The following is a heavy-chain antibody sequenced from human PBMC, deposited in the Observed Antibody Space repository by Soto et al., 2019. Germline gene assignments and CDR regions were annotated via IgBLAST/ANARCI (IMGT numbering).Heavy chain of an antibody. J-gene: IGHJ4*02. CDR2: IYYSGST. Sequence: SETLSLTCTVSGGSISSGGYYWSWIRQHPGKGLEWIGYIYYSGSTYYNPSLKSRVTISVDTSKNQFSLKLSSVTAADTAVYYCARKATVTTFRDDWGQGSVVTVSS. CDR1: GGSISSGGYY. CDR3: ARKATVTTFRDD. D-gene: IGHD4-17*01. V-gene: IGHV4-31*03.